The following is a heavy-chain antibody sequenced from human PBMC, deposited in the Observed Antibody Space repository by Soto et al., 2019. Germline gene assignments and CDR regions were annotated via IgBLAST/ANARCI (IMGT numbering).Heavy chain of an antibody. V-gene: IGHV1-2*02. J-gene: IGHJ3*02. Sequence: ASVKVSCKASGYTFTGYYMHWVLQAPGQGLEWMGWINPNSGGTNYAQKFQGRVTMTRDTSISTAYMELSRLRSDDTAVYYCALGEWELLGGAFDIWGQGTMVTVSS. CDR2: INPNSGGT. D-gene: IGHD1-26*01. CDR1: GYTFTGYY. CDR3: ALGEWELLGGAFDI.